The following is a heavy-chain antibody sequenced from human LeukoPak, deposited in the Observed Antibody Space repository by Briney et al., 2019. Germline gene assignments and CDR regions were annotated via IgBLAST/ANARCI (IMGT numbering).Heavy chain of an antibody. CDR1: GFTFSSYW. J-gene: IGHJ4*02. D-gene: IGHD4-17*01. CDR3: ARKGYGDYGGVDYFDY. V-gene: IGHV3-7*01. CDR2: IKQDGSEK. Sequence: GGSLRLSCAASGFTFSSYWMSWVRHAPGKGLEWVANIKQDGSEKHYVDSVKGPFTISRDNAKNSLYLQMNSLRAEDTAVYYCARKGYGDYGGVDYFDYWGQGTLVTVSS.